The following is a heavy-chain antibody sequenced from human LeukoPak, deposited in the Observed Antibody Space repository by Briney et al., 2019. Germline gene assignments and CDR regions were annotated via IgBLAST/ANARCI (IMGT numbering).Heavy chain of an antibody. D-gene: IGHD6-13*01. V-gene: IGHV4-4*07. CDR2: IYTSGVT. CDR3: ARVADSTTWYRFDY. CDR1: GDSISSYY. J-gene: IGHJ4*02. Sequence: PSETLSLTCTVSGDSISSYYWSWIRQPAGKGLEWIGHIYTSGVTNYNPPLKSRVTMSVDTSNSQVSLKLASVTAADTAMYYCARVADSTTWYRFDYWGQGTRVTVSS.